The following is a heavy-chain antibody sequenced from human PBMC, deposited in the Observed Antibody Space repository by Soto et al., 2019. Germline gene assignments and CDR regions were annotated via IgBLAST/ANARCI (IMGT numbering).Heavy chain of an antibody. CDR2: IYYSGST. CDR1: GGSISSGGYY. CDR3: ARVRTMVRGVIVIDY. D-gene: IGHD3-10*01. Sequence: SETLSLTCTVSGGSISSGGYYWSWIRQHPGKGLEWIGYIYYSGSTYYNPSLKSRVTISVDTSKNQFSLKLSSVTAADTAVYYCARVRTMVRGVIVIDYWGQGTLVTVSS. J-gene: IGHJ4*02. V-gene: IGHV4-31*03.